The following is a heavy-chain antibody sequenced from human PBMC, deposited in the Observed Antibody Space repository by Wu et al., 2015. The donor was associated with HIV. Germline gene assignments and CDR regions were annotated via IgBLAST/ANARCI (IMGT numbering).Heavy chain of an antibody. CDR2: INPNSGGT. Sequence: QVQLVQSGAEVKKPGASVKVSCKASGYTFTGYYMHWVRQAPGQGLEWMGWINPNSGGTNYAQKFQGRVTMTRDTSISTAYMELSRLRSDDTAVYYCARVGSYYYGSGSPAFDYWARERWSPSPQ. CDR3: ARVGSYYYGSGSPAFDY. V-gene: IGHV1-2*02. J-gene: IGHJ4*02. D-gene: IGHD3-10*01. CDR1: GYTFTGYY.